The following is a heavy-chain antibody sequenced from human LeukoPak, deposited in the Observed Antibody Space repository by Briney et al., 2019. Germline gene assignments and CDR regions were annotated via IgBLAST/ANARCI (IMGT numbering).Heavy chain of an antibody. V-gene: IGHV3-23*01. CDR2: IAGGDDR. CDR1: GFIFSPYA. CDR3: TTDRNSYSSS. Sequence: PGGSLRLSCAASGFIFSPYAMSWVRQAPGKGLEWVAGIAGGDDRFYADSVKGRFSISRDNSKNTVDLQMNSLRVEDTAVYYCTTDRNSYSSSWGQGTLVTVS. D-gene: IGHD6-13*01. J-gene: IGHJ4*02.